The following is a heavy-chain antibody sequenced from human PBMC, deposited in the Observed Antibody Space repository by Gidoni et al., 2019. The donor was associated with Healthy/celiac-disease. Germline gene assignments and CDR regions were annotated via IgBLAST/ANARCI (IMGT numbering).Heavy chain of an antibody. CDR1: GFTVSSNY. CDR3: ARDSYGDTIDY. V-gene: IGHV3-66*01. Sequence: VQLVESGGGLVQPGGSLRLSCAASGFTVSSNYMSWVRQAPGKGLEWVSVIYSGGSTYYADSVKGRFTISRDNSKNTLYLQMNSLRAEDTAVYYCARDSYGDTIDYWGQGTLVTVSS. J-gene: IGHJ4*02. CDR2: IYSGGST. D-gene: IGHD4-17*01.